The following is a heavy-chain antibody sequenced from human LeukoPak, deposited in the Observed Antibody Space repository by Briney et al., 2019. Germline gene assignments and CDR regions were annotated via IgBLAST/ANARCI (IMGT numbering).Heavy chain of an antibody. J-gene: IGHJ4*02. CDR1: GFTFSSYA. CDR2: ISGSGGST. CDR3: AKGGGYCSSTSCSIIDY. D-gene: IGHD2-2*01. Sequence: GGSLRLSCAASGFTFSSYAMSWVRQAPGKGLEWVSAISGSGGSTYYADSVKGGFTISRDNSKNTLYLQMNSLRAEDTAVYYCAKGGGYCSSTSCSIIDYWGQGTLVTVSS. V-gene: IGHV3-23*01.